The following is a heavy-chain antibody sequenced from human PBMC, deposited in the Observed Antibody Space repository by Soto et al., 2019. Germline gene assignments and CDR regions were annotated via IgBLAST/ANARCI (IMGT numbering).Heavy chain of an antibody. J-gene: IGHJ4*01. CDR1: GFTFSKSS. V-gene: IGHV1-46*03. Sequence: ASVKVSCKTSGFTFSKSSVQWMRQAPGQGLEWMGIINPSGGSTSYAQKFQGRVTMTRDTSTSTVYMELSSLRSEDTAVYYCAREFSGWQIDYWG. CDR2: INPSGGST. D-gene: IGHD6-19*01. CDR3: AREFSGWQIDY.